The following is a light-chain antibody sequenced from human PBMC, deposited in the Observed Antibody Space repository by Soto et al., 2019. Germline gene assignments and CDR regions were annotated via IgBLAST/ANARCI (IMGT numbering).Light chain of an antibody. V-gene: IGKV1-5*01. CDR1: QSVSGW. CDR2: DVS. J-gene: IGKJ1*01. CDR3: QQSYITPRT. Sequence: DIQMTQSPSALSASVGDTVTITCRASQSVSGWLAWYQQKPGKAPKLLIYDVSALPRGVPPRFSGSGSGTQFTLTISGLQPDDFATYYCQQSYITPRTFGQGTKVEIK.